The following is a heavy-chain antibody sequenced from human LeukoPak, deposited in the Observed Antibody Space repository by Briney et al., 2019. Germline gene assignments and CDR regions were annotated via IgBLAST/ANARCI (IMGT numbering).Heavy chain of an antibody. Sequence: SETLSLTCAVYGGSLSGYYWSWIRQPPGKGLEWIGEINHSGSTNYNPSLKSRVTISVDTSKNQFSLKLSSVTAAGTAVYYCARAQQLRYMDVWGKGTTVTVSS. V-gene: IGHV4-34*01. CDR1: GGSLSGYY. CDR2: INHSGST. D-gene: IGHD6-13*01. J-gene: IGHJ6*03. CDR3: ARAQQLRYMDV.